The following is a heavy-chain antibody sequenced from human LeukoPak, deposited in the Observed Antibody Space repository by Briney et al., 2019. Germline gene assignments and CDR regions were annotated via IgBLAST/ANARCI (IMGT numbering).Heavy chain of an antibody. CDR2: IKQDGSEK. D-gene: IGHD6-13*01. J-gene: IGHJ4*02. CDR1: GFTFSTYW. V-gene: IGHV3-7*01. CDR3: ARDSACNDY. Sequence: GRSLRLSCAASGFTFSTYWMSWVRQAPGKGLEWVANIKQDGSEKYYVDSVKGRFTISRDNAKNSLYLQMNSLRAEDTAMYYCARDSACNDYWGQGTLVTVSS.